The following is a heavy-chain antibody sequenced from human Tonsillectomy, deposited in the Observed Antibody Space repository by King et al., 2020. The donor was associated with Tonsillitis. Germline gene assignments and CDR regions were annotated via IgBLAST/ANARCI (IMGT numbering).Heavy chain of an antibody. J-gene: IGHJ6*02. Sequence: VQLVESGGGVVQPGRSLRLSCAASGLTFSSYGMHWVRQAPGKGLEWVAVIWYDGSNKYYADSVKGRFTISRDISKNTLYLQMNSLRAEDTAVYYCARDDGQMIAVERGDYYNYGMDVWGQGTTVTVSS. D-gene: IGHD3-22*01. CDR2: IWYDGSNK. V-gene: IGHV3-33*01. CDR1: GLTFSSYG. CDR3: ARDDGQMIAVERGDYYNYGMDV.